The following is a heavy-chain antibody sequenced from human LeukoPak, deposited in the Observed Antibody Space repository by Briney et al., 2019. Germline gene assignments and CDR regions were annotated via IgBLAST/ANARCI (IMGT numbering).Heavy chain of an antibody. CDR2: VYYAGST. V-gene: IGHV4-59*08. CDR3: ARHCAYSSSSYGDY. D-gene: IGHD6-6*01. Sequence: SETLSLTCSVSGGSVSNYNWSWIRQPPGKGLEWIGYVYYAGSTNYNTSLKSRVTMLEDKSKTQFSLRLYSVTFETTAVYCFARHCAYSSSSYGDYWGQGSLVTVSS. CDR1: GGSVSNYN. J-gene: IGHJ4*02.